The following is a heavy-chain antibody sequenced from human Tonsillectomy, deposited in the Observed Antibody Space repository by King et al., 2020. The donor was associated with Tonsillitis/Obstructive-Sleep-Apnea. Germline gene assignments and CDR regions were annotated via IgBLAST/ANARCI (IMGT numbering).Heavy chain of an antibody. D-gene: IGHD3-10*01. Sequence: VQLQQWGAGLLKPSETLSLTCAVYGGSFSGYYWSWIRQPPGKGLEWIGEINHSGSTNYNPSLKSRVTISVDTSKNQFSLKLSSVTAADTAVYYCAGARARVTMVRGPYNWFDPWGQGTLVTVSS. V-gene: IGHV4-34*01. CDR1: GGSFSGYY. CDR2: INHSGST. J-gene: IGHJ5*02. CDR3: AGARARVTMVRGPYNWFDP.